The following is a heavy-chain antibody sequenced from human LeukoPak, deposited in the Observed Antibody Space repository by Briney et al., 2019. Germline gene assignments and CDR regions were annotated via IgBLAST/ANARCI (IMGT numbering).Heavy chain of an antibody. Sequence: GGSLRLSCAASGLTYSSYPMHWVRQAPGKGLEWVAVISYDGSEKHYADPVKGRFTISRDNSKNTLYLQMSSLRAEDTAMYYCAREGNSGYYPYWGQGILVTVSS. CDR3: AREGNSGYYPY. J-gene: IGHJ4*02. D-gene: IGHD3-22*01. CDR2: ISYDGSEK. V-gene: IGHV3-30-3*01. CDR1: GLTYSSYP.